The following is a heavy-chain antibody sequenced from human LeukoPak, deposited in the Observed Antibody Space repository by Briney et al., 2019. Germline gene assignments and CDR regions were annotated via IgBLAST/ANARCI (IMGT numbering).Heavy chain of an antibody. Sequence: SVKVSCKTSGGTFSNYAISWVRQAPGQGLEWVGLIIPIYGTTKYAQKFQGRVTITTDESTYTAYMELDTLTSEDTAVFYCTRSVAAAGRNFGFDSWGQGTLLIVSS. J-gene: IGHJ5*01. CDR3: TRSVAAAGRNFGFDS. CDR1: GGTFSNYA. V-gene: IGHV1-69*05. CDR2: IIPIYGTT. D-gene: IGHD6-13*01.